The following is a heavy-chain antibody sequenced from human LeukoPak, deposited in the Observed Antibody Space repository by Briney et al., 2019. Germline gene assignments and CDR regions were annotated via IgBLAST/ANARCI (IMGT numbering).Heavy chain of an antibody. D-gene: IGHD4-17*01. V-gene: IGHV4-59*12. CDR2: IYYSGST. Sequence: SETLSLTCTVSGGSISSYYWSWIRQPPGKGLEWIGYIYYSGSTNCNPSLKSRVTISVDTSKNQFSLKLSSVTAADTAVYYCARDTLYGDYGLDYWGQGTLVTVSS. CDR1: GGSISSYY. J-gene: IGHJ4*02. CDR3: ARDTLYGDYGLDY.